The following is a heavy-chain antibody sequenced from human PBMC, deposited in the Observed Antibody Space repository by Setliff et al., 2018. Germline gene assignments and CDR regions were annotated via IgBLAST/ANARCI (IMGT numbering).Heavy chain of an antibody. Sequence: SETLSLTCTVSGGSISSGSYYWSWIRQPAGKGLEWIGHIYTSGSTNYNPSLKSRVTISVDTSKNQFSLKLSSVTAADTAVYYCARDQDFWSGYYRASHYMDVWGRGTTVTVSS. CDR2: IYTSGST. J-gene: IGHJ6*03. CDR1: GGSISSGSYY. CDR3: ARDQDFWSGYYRASHYMDV. D-gene: IGHD3-3*01. V-gene: IGHV4-61*09.